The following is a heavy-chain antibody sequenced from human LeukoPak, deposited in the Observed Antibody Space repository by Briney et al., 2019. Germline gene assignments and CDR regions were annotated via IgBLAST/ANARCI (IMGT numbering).Heavy chain of an antibody. Sequence: GASVKGSCKASGYTFTSYGISWVRQAPGQGLEWMGWISAYNGNTNYAQNFQGRATMTRDTSISTAYMELSRLRSDDTAVYYCARASGDFCSSSTCFKSLYYYYMDVWGKGTTVTVSS. D-gene: IGHD2-2*01. CDR1: GYTFTSYG. CDR3: ARASGDFCSSSTCFKSLYYYYMDV. V-gene: IGHV1-18*01. J-gene: IGHJ6*03. CDR2: ISAYNGNT.